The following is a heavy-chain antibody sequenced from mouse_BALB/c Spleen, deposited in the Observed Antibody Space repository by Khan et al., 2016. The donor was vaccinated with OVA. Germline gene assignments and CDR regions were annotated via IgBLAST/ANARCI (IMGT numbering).Heavy chain of an antibody. CDR1: GYIFTSYW. J-gene: IGHJ4*01. CDR3: ARNDYGSTCTMDY. Sequence: QVQLQQPGAELVRPGASVKLSCKTSGYIFTSYWIHWVKQRSGQGLEWIARIYPGTGSTYYNETFKDTATLTADKSSSTAYMQLSSLKSEDSAVYFCARNDYGSTCTMDYWGQGTSVTVSS. CDR2: IYPGTGST. D-gene: IGHD1-1*01. V-gene: IGHV1S132*01.